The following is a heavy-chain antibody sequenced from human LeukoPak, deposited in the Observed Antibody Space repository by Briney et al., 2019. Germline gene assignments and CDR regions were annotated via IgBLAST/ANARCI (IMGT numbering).Heavy chain of an antibody. V-gene: IGHV3-23*01. CDR3: AKDRIVMSGFFDY. J-gene: IGHJ4*02. CDR1: GFTFSSYA. D-gene: IGHD6-19*01. Sequence: HPGGSLRLSCAASGFTFSSYAMSWVRQAPGKGLEWVSGISGRDGNTYYADSVKGRITISRDNSKNTLYLQMISLRVEDTAIYYCAKDRIVMSGFFDYWGQGTLVTVSS. CDR2: ISGRDGNT.